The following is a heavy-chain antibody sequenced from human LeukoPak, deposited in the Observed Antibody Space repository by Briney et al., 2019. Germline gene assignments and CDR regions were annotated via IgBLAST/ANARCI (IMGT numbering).Heavy chain of an antibody. Sequence: SETLSLTCTVSGYSISSGYYWGWIRQPPGKGLEWIGSIYHSGSTNYNPSLKSRVTISVDTSKNQFSLKLSSVTAADTAVYYCVRVGDSYGPPIDYWGQGTLVTVSS. D-gene: IGHD2-21*02. V-gene: IGHV4-38-2*02. CDR2: IYHSGST. CDR3: VRVGDSYGPPIDY. J-gene: IGHJ4*02. CDR1: GYSISSGYY.